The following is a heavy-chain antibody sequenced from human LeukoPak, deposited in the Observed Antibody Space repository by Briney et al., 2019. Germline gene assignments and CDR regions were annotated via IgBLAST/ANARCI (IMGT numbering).Heavy chain of an antibody. Sequence: ASVKVSCRASGYTFTSYGISWVRQAPGRGLEWMGWISAYNGNTNYAQKLQGRVTMTTDTSTSTAYMELRSLRSDDTAVYYCARGGYYDFWSGYYSPVDFYFDYWGQGTLVTVSS. V-gene: IGHV1-18*01. CDR2: ISAYNGNT. CDR3: ARGGYYDFWSGYYSPVDFYFDY. CDR1: GYTFTSYG. J-gene: IGHJ4*02. D-gene: IGHD3-3*01.